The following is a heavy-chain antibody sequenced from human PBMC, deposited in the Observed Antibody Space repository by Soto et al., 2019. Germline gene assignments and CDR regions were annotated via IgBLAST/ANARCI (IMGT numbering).Heavy chain of an antibody. CDR3: ARVRDILTGYYNFFDY. J-gene: IGHJ4*02. V-gene: IGHV3-30*03. Sequence: GGSLRLSCAASGFTFSSYGMHWVRQAPGKGLEWVAVISYDGSNKYYADSVKGRFTISRDNSKNTLYLQMNSLRAEDTAVYYCARVRDILTGYYNFFDYWGQGTLVTVSS. D-gene: IGHD3-9*01. CDR2: ISYDGSNK. CDR1: GFTFSSYG.